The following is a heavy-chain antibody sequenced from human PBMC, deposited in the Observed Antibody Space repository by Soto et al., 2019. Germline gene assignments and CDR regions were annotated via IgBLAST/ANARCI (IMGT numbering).Heavy chain of an antibody. Sequence: QVQLQESGPGLVKPSQTLSLTCTVSGGSISSGGYYWSWIRQHPGKGLEWIGYIYYSGSTYYNPSLKSRFTISVDTSKNQFSLKLSSVTAADTAVYYCARGRVVVVVAAPRYWFDPWGQGTLVTVSS. J-gene: IGHJ5*02. V-gene: IGHV4-31*03. D-gene: IGHD2-15*01. CDR2: IYYSGST. CDR1: GGSISSGGYY. CDR3: ARGRVVVVVAAPRYWFDP.